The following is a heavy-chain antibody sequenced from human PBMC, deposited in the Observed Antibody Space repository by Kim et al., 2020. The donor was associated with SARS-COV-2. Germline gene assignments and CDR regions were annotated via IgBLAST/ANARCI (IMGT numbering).Heavy chain of an antibody. V-gene: IGHV1-69*01. D-gene: IGHD3-10*01. CDR3: ARDREWFDP. Sequence: GTANYAQKFQGRVTITADESTSTAYMELSSLRSEDTAVYYCARDREWFDPWGQGTLVTVSS. J-gene: IGHJ5*02. CDR2: GTA.